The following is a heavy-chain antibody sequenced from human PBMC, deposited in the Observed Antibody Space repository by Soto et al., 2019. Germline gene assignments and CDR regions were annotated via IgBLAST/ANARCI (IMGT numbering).Heavy chain of an antibody. J-gene: IGHJ4*02. CDR3: AREPVI. D-gene: IGHD3-10*01. CDR2: IYYSGST. CDR1: GASISSYY. Sequence: PSETLSLTCTVSGASISSYYWSWIRQPPGKGLEWIGYIYYSGSTNYNPSLKSRVTISVDTSKNQFSLKLSSVTAADTAVYYCAREPVIWGQGTLVTVSS. V-gene: IGHV4-59*12.